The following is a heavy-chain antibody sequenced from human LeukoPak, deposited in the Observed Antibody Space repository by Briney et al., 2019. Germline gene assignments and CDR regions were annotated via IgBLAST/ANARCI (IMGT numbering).Heavy chain of an antibody. J-gene: IGHJ4*02. V-gene: IGHV3-48*03. D-gene: IGHD2-2*01. CDR3: TRDGCTSTNCQWFDC. CDR2: ITSSSDTI. CDR1: GCTFSSFE. Sequence: PGGSLRLSCAGSGCTFSSFEMNWVRQAPAKGLEWISYITSSSDTIYYAESVRGRFTISRDNAKNSLYLQMNSLRAEDTAVYYCTRDGCTSTNCQWFDCWGQGTLVTVSS.